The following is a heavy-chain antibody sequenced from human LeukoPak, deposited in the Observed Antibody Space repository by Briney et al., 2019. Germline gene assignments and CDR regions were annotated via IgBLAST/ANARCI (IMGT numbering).Heavy chain of an antibody. CDR1: GGSISSSSYY. J-gene: IGHJ4*02. D-gene: IGHD5-12*01. V-gene: IGHV4-39*01. Sequence: PSKTLSLTCTVSGGSISSSSYYWGWLRQPPGKGLEWIGTMFYAGDTFYNPSLESRVTISVDTSKNQFSLKLTSVTAADRAVYYCARTDSGRFSYFDYWGKGTLVTVSS. CDR3: ARTDSGRFSYFDY. CDR2: MFYAGDT.